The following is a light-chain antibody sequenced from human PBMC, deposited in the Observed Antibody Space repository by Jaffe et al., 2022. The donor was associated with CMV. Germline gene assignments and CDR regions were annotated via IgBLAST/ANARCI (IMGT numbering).Light chain of an antibody. Sequence: IQLTQSPSSLSASVGDRVTITCRASQAIAGYLAWYQQRPGTAPKLLIYAASILQSGAPSRFSGSGSGTDFTLTISSLQPEDFATYYCQQLNNFPWTFGQGTKVEVK. CDR2: AAS. V-gene: IGKV1-9*01. CDR3: QQLNNFPWT. J-gene: IGKJ1*01. CDR1: QAIAGY.